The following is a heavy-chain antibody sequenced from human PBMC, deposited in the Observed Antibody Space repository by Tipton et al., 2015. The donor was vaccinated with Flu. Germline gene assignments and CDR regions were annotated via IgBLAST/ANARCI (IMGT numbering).Heavy chain of an antibody. J-gene: IGHJ5*02. Sequence: TLSLTCTVSGASISSYYWSWIRQPPGKGLEWIGYIYYSGITNYNPSLKSRVTISVDTSKNQFSLRLSSVTAADTAVYCCARVGGDYRDTSGFIPWFDLWGQGTLVTVSS. D-gene: IGHD3-22*01. V-gene: IGHV4-59*01. CDR1: GASISSYY. CDR3: ARVGGDYRDTSGFIPWFDL. CDR2: IYYSGIT.